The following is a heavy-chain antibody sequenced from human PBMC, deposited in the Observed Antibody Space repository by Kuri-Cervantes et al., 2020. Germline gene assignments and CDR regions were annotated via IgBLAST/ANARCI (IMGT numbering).Heavy chain of an antibody. D-gene: IGHD3-16*02. V-gene: IGHV4-38-2*01. CDR3: ARLGTTITFGGVIT. Sequence: SETLSLTCAVSGYSISSGYFWGWIRQPPGKGLEWIGSIYHSGSTYYNPSLKSRVTISVDTSKNQFSLKLSSVTAADTAVYYCARLGTTITFGGVITWGQGTLVTVSS. CDR2: IYHSGST. CDR1: GYSISSGYF. J-gene: IGHJ4*02.